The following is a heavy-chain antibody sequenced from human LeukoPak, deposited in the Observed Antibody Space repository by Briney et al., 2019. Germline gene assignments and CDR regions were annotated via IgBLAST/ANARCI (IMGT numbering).Heavy chain of an antibody. CDR3: AKDFYDYVWGSYRSGFDP. CDR2: IYSGGST. CDR1: GFTVSSNY. V-gene: IGHV3-53*01. D-gene: IGHD3-16*02. Sequence: PGGSLRLSCAASGFTVSSNYMSWVRQAPGKGLEWVSVIYSGGSTYYADSVKGRFTISRDNSKNTLYLQMNSLRAEDTAVYYCAKDFYDYVWGSYRSGFDPWGQGTLVTVSS. J-gene: IGHJ5*02.